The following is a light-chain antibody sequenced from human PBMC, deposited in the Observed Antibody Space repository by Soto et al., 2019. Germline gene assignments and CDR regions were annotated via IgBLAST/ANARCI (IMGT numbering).Light chain of an antibody. J-gene: IGLJ1*01. CDR3: SSYTSSTTPYV. CDR2: DVS. CDR1: SSDVGGYKY. V-gene: IGLV2-14*03. Sequence: QSVLTQPASVSGSPGQSITISCTGTSSDVGGYKYVSWYQRHPGKAPKLMIFDVSNRPSGVSNRFSGSKSANTASLTISGLQAEDEADYFCSSYTSSTTPYVFGTGTKLTVL.